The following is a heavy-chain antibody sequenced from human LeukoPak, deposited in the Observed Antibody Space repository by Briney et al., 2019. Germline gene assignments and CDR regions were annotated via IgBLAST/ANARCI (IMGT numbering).Heavy chain of an antibody. Sequence: GRSLRLSCAASGFTFSSYGMHWVRQAPGKGLEWVAVISYDGSNKYYADSVKGRFTISRDNSKNMLYLQMNSLRAEDTAVYYCAKDGAYYYDSSGYPDYWGQGTLVTVSS. CDR3: AKDGAYYYDSSGYPDY. D-gene: IGHD3-22*01. CDR2: ISYDGSNK. CDR1: GFTFSSYG. V-gene: IGHV3-30*18. J-gene: IGHJ4*02.